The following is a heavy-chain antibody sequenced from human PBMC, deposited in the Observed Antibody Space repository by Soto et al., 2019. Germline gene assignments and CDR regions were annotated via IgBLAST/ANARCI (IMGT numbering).Heavy chain of an antibody. Sequence: GGSLRLSCAASGFTFSDYYMSWIRQAPGKGLEWVSYISSSGSTIYYADSVKGRITISRDNAKNSLYLQMNSLRAEDTAVYYCARDRWILTGYCSSTSCYVPAYYYYMDVWGKGTTVTVSS. CDR3: ARDRWILTGYCSSTSCYVPAYYYYMDV. CDR1: GFTFSDYY. CDR2: ISSSGSTI. J-gene: IGHJ6*03. V-gene: IGHV3-11*01. D-gene: IGHD2-2*03.